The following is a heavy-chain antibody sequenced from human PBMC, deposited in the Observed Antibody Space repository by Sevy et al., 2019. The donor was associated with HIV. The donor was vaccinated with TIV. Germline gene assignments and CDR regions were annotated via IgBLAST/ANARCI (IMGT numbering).Heavy chain of an antibody. CDR3: AKEDRKYYYDY. Sequence: GGSLRLSCAATGFSFSNTGMHWVRQAPGKGLEWVESGSRDGITVFYAESVKGRFTISRDNSKSTLYLQMNSLRLEDTAVYYCAKEDRKYYYDYWGQGTLVTVSS. D-gene: IGHD2-15*01. CDR1: GFSFSNTG. CDR2: GSRDGITV. J-gene: IGHJ4*02. V-gene: IGHV3-30*18.